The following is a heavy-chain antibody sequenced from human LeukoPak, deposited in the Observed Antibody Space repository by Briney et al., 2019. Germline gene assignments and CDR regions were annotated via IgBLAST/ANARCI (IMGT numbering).Heavy chain of an antibody. J-gene: IGHJ4*02. Sequence: GGSLRLSCEASGFIFDHYAMHWVRQAPGKGLEGVSSISWNSGFINYADSVKGRFTISRDNAKSSLYLQMNSLRADDTALYYCAKDNWGLDKGFLDYWGQGTLVTVSS. V-gene: IGHV3-9*01. CDR3: AKDNWGLDKGFLDY. CDR2: ISWNSGFI. D-gene: IGHD2-21*01. CDR1: GFIFDHYA.